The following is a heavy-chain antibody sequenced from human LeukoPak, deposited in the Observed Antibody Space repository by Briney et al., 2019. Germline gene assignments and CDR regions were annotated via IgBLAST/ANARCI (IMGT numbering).Heavy chain of an antibody. Sequence: GGSLRLSCAASGFTVSSNYMSWVRQAPGKGLEWVSVIYSGGSTYYADSVKGRFTISRDNSKNTLYLQMNSLRAEDTAVYYCAGFTMVRGVITDYWGQGTLVTVSS. V-gene: IGHV3-66*01. CDR1: GFTVSSNY. D-gene: IGHD3-10*01. CDR2: IYSGGST. CDR3: AGFTMVRGVITDY. J-gene: IGHJ4*02.